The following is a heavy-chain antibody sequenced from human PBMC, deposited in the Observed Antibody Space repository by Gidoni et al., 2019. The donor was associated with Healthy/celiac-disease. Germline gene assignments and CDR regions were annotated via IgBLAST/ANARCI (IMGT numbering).Heavy chain of an antibody. CDR2: IYHSGST. D-gene: IGHD2-15*01. J-gene: IGHJ2*01. V-gene: IGHV4-38-2*02. CDR1: GYSISSGYF. CDR3: ARDLEGYCSGGSCYSFWYFDL. Sequence: QVQLQESGPGLVKPSETLSLPCTVSGYSISSGYFWGWIRQPPGKGLEWIGSIYHSGSTYYNPSLKSRVTISVDTSKNQFSLKLSSVTAADTAVYYCARDLEGYCSGGSCYSFWYFDLWGRGTLVTVSS.